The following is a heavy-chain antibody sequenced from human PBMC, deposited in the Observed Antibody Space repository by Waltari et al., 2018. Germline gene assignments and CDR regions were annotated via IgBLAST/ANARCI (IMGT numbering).Heavy chain of an antibody. V-gene: IGHV5-51*01. J-gene: IGHJ5*02. CDR1: GYTFTNYW. CDR3: VRQVGTNWFDP. D-gene: IGHD5-12*01. Sequence: EVQLVQSGAEVKKPGEALKISCPGSGYTFTNYWIGWVRPMPGKGLEWMGIIYPGDSDTTYSPSFEGQVTISADKSISIAYLQWSSLKASDTAMYYCVRQVGTNWFDPWGQGTLVTVSS. CDR2: IYPGDSDT.